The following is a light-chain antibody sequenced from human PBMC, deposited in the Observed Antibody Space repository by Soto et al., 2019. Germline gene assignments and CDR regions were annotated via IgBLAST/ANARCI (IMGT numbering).Light chain of an antibody. Sequence: DIVMTQSPDSVAVSLDEMATINCNSSQSVLYTSDNKNYLTCFQKKPGQPPNLLISWSSTRESGVPDRFSASRSGTDFTLTISNLQAEDVAVYYCQYALGPPFTFGQGTKLEIK. V-gene: IGKV4-1*01. CDR2: WSS. CDR1: QSVLYTSDNKNY. J-gene: IGKJ2*01. CDR3: QYALGPPFT.